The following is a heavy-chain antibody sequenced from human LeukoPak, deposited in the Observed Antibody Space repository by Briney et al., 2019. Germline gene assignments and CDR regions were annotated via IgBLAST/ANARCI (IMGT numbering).Heavy chain of an antibody. CDR2: INHSGST. D-gene: IGHD6-13*01. J-gene: IGHJ4*02. V-gene: IGHV4-34*01. CDR1: GGSFSGYY. Sequence: SSETLSLTCAVHGGSFSGYYWSWIRQPPGKGLEWIGEINHSGSTNYNPSLKSRDTISVDTSKNQFSLKLSSVTAADTAVYYCASGAAAGTIDDWGQGTLVTVSS. CDR3: ASGAAAGTIDD.